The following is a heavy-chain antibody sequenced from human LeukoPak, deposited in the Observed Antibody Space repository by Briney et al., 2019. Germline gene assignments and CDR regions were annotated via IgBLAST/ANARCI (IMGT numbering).Heavy chain of an antibody. J-gene: IGHJ6*03. CDR1: GFTFDDYG. Sequence: PGGSLRLSCAASGFTFDDYGMSWVRQAPGKGLEWVSGINWNGGSTGYADSVKGRFTISRDNAKNSLYLQMNSLRAEDTALYYCARDLGAGVSSGWCALGAPPYYYMDVWGKGTTVTVSS. V-gene: IGHV3-20*04. CDR2: INWNGGST. CDR3: ARDLGAGVSSGWCALGAPPYYYMDV. D-gene: IGHD6-19*01.